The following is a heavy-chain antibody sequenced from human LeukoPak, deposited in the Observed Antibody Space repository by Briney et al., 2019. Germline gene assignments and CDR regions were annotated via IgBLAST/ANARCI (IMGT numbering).Heavy chain of an antibody. Sequence: PSETLSLTCAVSGGSNSNYYWSWIRQPPGKGLEWIGYIYYSGSTNCNPSVKSRVAMSVDTSKKQFSLKLSSLTAADTAVYYCARSGTAVIAPYAFDIWGQGTMVTVSS. J-gene: IGHJ3*02. CDR3: ARSGTAVIAPYAFDI. CDR1: GGSNSNYY. V-gene: IGHV4-59*01. D-gene: IGHD4-23*01. CDR2: IYYSGST.